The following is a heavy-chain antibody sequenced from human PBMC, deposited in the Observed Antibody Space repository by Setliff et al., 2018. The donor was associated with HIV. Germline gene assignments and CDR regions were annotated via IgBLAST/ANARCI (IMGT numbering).Heavy chain of an antibody. J-gene: IGHJ4*02. CDR2: IYTSGST. D-gene: IGHD3-10*01. V-gene: IGHV4-4*07. CDR1: GGSISSYY. Sequence: SETLSLTCTVSGGSISSYYWSWIRQPAGKGLEWIGRIYTSGSTNYNPSLKSRVPMSVDTSKNQFSLKLSSVTAADTAVYYCARDPSAVGMVRGVIHYFDYWGQGTLVTVSS. CDR3: ARDPSAVGMVRGVIHYFDY.